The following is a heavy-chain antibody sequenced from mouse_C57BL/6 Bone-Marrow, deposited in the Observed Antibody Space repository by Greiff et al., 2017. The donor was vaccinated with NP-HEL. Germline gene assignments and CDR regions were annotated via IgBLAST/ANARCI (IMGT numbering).Heavy chain of an antibody. J-gene: IGHJ1*03. Sequence: QVQLQQSGAELVKPGASVKLSCKASGYTFTSYWMQWVKQRPGQGLEWIGEIDPSDSYTNYNQKFKGKATLTVDTSSSTAYMQLSSLTSEDSAVYYCARRGGWLLDWYFDVWGTGTTVTVSS. CDR3: ARRGGWLLDWYFDV. CDR1: GYTFTSYW. V-gene: IGHV1-50*01. CDR2: IDPSDSYT. D-gene: IGHD2-3*01.